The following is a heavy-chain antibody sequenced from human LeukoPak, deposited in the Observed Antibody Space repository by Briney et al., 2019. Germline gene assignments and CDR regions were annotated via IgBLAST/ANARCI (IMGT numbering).Heavy chain of an antibody. Sequence: SGGCLRLSCTAAEFSFSSYTLSWVRQAPWKGLEWVSAISGSGGTTYYADSVKGRFTISRDNSKNTLYLQMNSLRAEDTAVYYCAKSGLLPDYWGQGTLVTVSS. CDR1: EFSFSSYT. CDR2: ISGSGGTT. J-gene: IGHJ4*02. CDR3: AKSGLLPDY. V-gene: IGHV3-23*01. D-gene: IGHD3-22*01.